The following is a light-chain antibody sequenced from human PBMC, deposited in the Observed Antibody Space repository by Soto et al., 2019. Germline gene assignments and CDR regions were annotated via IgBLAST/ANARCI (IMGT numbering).Light chain of an antibody. V-gene: IGKV3-20*01. Sequence: IVLTQSPGTLSLSPVERATLSCMASQSVSSSYLAWYQQKPGQAPRLLIYGASSRATGIPDRFSGSGSGTDFTLTISRLEPEDFAVYYCQQYGSSPTFGQGTKVDIK. CDR2: GAS. J-gene: IGKJ1*01. CDR3: QQYGSSPT. CDR1: QSVSSSY.